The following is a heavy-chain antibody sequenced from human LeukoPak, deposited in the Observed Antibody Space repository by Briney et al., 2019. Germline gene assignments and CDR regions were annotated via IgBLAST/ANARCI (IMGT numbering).Heavy chain of an antibody. V-gene: IGHV3-23*01. CDR1: GFTFSRYG. CDR3: AKDPPTVMANAFHI. Sequence: GESLRLSCAASGFTFSRYGMSWVRQAPGKGLEWVSSISGGGGTTYYADSVKGRFTISRDNSKNTLYLQMNSLRADDTAVYSCAKDPPTVMANAFHIWGQGTMVTVS. J-gene: IGHJ3*02. D-gene: IGHD5-18*01. CDR2: ISGGGGTT.